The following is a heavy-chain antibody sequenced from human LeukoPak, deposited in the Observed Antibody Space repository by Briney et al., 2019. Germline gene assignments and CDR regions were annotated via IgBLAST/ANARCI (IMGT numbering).Heavy chain of an antibody. D-gene: IGHD2-15*01. Sequence: AGGSLRLSCAASGFTFDDYVMNRVRQAPGKGLEWVSGISWNSGTIGYADSVKGRFTISRDNAKNSLYLQMNSLRAEDTALYYCVKGAAYHLGDAFDIWGQGTMVTVSS. J-gene: IGHJ3*02. CDR2: ISWNSGTI. CDR3: VKGAAYHLGDAFDI. V-gene: IGHV3-9*01. CDR1: GFTFDDYV.